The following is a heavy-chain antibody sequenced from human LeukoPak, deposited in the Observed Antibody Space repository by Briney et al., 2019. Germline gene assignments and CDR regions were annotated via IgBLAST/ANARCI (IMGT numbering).Heavy chain of an antibody. CDR2: ISGSGST. V-gene: IGHV4-4*09. J-gene: IGHJ4*02. CDR1: GVSMNSHY. Sequence: SETLSLTCSVSGVSMNSHYLSWIRQPPGKGLEWIGFISGSGSTNYNPSLMSRVTMSLETSKRQFSLKLRSVTAADTAVYYCVASPNQDFYDYWGQGTLVTVSS. CDR3: VASPNQDFYDY.